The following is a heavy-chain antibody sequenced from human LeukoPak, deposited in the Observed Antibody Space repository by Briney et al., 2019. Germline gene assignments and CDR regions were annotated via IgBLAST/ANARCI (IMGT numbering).Heavy chain of an antibody. CDR1: SGSISSSNYY. CDR2: ISTIGST. J-gene: IGHJ6*03. V-gene: IGHV4-61*02. CDR3: ARGGCGGSGFHYYYYYMDV. D-gene: IGHD2-15*01. Sequence: TLSLTCTVSSGSISSSNYYWSWIRQPAGKGLEWIGRISTIGSTNYNPSLNSRVTISIDTSKNQFSLKLSSVTAADTAVYYCARGGCGGSGFHYYYYYMDVWGKGTTVTISS.